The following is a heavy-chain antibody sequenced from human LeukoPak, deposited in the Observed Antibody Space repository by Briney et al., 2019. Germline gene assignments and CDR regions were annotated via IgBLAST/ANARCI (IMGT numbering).Heavy chain of an antibody. CDR1: GYTFTGYY. CDR3: ARGSYIPPYYFDY. Sequence: ASVKVSCKASGYTFTGYYINWVRQAPGQGLEWMGWINPNSGGTNYAQKFRGRVTMTRDTSISTAYMELSRLRSDDTAVYYCARGSYIPPYYFDYWGQGTLVTVSS. V-gene: IGHV1-2*02. CDR2: INPNSGGT. J-gene: IGHJ4*02. D-gene: IGHD3-10*01.